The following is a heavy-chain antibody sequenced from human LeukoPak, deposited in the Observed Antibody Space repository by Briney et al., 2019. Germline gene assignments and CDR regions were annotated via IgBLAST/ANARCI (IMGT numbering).Heavy chain of an antibody. CDR3: ARRRYDFWSGYSSFDP. Sequence: SETLSLTCTVSGGSISSSSYYWGWIRQPPGKGLEWIGEINHSGSTNYNPSLKSRVTISVDTSKNQFSLKLSSVTAADTAVYYCARRRYDFWSGYSSFDPWGQGTLVTVSS. V-gene: IGHV4-39*07. CDR1: GGSISSSSYY. D-gene: IGHD3-3*01. CDR2: INHSGST. J-gene: IGHJ5*02.